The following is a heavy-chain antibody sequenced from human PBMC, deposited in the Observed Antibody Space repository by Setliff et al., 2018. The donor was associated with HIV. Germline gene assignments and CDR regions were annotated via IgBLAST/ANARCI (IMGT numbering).Heavy chain of an antibody. CDR3: ATLNFPLNWFDP. CDR1: GGSISSYY. V-gene: IGHV4-59*01. Sequence: PSETLSLTCTVSGGSISSYYWSWVRQPPGKGLEWIGYIYFSGSTNYNPSLKSRVTISVDTSKNQFSLKLSSVTAADTAVYYCATLNFPLNWFDPWGQGTPVTVSS. CDR2: IYFSGST. J-gene: IGHJ5*02.